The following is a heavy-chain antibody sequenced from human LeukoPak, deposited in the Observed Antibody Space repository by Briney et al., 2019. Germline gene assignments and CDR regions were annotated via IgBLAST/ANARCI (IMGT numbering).Heavy chain of an antibody. V-gene: IGHV4-59*08. CDR1: GGSITSYY. D-gene: IGHD5-18*01. CDR3: ARHVYNYGFS. Sequence: SETLSLTRTVSGGSITSYYWSWIRQPPGKGLEWLGYMYYSGSTKYNPSLKSRVTVSVDTSKNQFSLRLSSVTAADTAVYYCARHVYNYGFSWGQGTLVTVSS. J-gene: IGHJ5*02. CDR2: MYYSGST.